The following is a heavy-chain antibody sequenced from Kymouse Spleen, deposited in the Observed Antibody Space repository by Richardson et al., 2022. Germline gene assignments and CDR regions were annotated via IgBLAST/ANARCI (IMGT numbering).Heavy chain of an antibody. CDR2: INHSGST. J-gene: IGHJ4*02. CDR3: ARGQVAVAGTEDY. D-gene: IGHD6-19*01. Sequence: VQLQQWGAGLLKPSETLSLTCAVYGGSFSGYYWSWIRQPPGKGLEWIGEINHSGSTNYNPSLKSRVTISVDTSKNQFSLKLSSVTAADTAVYYCARGQVAVAGTEDYWGQGTLVTVSS. CDR1: GGSFSGYY. V-gene: IGHV4-34*01.